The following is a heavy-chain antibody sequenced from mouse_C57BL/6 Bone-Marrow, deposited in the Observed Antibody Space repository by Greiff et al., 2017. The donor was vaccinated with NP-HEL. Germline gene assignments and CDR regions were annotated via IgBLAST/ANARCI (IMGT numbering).Heavy chain of an antibody. CDR2: ISSGGSYT. CDR3: ARHMVTTIAY. Sequence: DVHLVESGGDLVKPGGSLKLSCAASGFTFSSYGMSWVRQTPDKRLEWVATISSGGSYTYYPDSVKGRFTISRDNAKNTLYLQMSSLKSEDTAMYYCARHMVTTIAYWGQGTLVTVSA. CDR1: GFTFSSYG. J-gene: IGHJ3*01. D-gene: IGHD2-2*01. V-gene: IGHV5-6*01.